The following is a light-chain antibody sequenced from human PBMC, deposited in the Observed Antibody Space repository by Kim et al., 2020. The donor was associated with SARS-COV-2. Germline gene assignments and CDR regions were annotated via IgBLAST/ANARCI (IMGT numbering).Light chain of an antibody. CDR3: QQNGTAPYS. CDR1: QSVRNTH. CDR2: GAS. V-gene: IGKV3-20*01. Sequence: EIVLTQSPAVLSLSPGEIATFSCRASQSVRNTHLAWYQKKPGQAPRLLIYGASTRATGVPDRFTAGGSGTQFTLAITRVEPEDYAVYYCQQNGTAPYSFGQGTKLEI. J-gene: IGKJ2*01.